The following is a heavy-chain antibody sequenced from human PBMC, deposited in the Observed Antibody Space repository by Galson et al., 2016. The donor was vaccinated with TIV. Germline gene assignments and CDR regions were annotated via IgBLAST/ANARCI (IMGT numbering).Heavy chain of an antibody. Sequence: SLRLSCAASGFTFADYAMHWVRQGPGKGLEWVSGISWNSGSIGYADSVKGRFTISRDNAKNSLYLQINSLRTEDTALYYCVKDSRIGAMLMGYGLDVWGQGTTVTVSS. J-gene: IGHJ6*02. V-gene: IGHV3-9*01. CDR1: GFTFADYA. CDR3: VKDSRIGAMLMGYGLDV. D-gene: IGHD2-8*01. CDR2: ISWNSGSI.